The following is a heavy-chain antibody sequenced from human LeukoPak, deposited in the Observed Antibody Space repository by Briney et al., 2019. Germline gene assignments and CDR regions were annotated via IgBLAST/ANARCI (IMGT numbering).Heavy chain of an antibody. J-gene: IGHJ5*02. D-gene: IGHD6-6*01. CDR1: GFTFSDYY. CDR3: ARVISSSSSGGDWFDP. Sequence: PGGSLRLSCAASGFTFSDYYMSWIRQAPGKGLEWVSYISSSGSTIYYADSVKGRFTISRDNAKNSLYLQKNSLRAEDTAVYYCARVISSSSSGGDWFDPWGQGTLVTVSS. CDR2: ISSSGSTI. V-gene: IGHV3-11*01.